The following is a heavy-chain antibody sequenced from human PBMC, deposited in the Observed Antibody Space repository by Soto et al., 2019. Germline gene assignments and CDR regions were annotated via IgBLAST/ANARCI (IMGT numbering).Heavy chain of an antibody. Sequence: QVQLVEYGGGVVQPGRSLRLSCTTSGITFSSYTMHWVRQAPGKGLEWVARISFDASDKYYADSVKGRFSISRDNSKNTLFLQMDSLRPDDTAVYYCARDRLRLGELSLIGSFDYWGRGTLVAVSS. V-gene: IGHV3-30*01. J-gene: IGHJ4*02. D-gene: IGHD3-16*02. CDR1: GITFSSYT. CDR3: ARDRLRLGELSLIGSFDY. CDR2: ISFDASDK.